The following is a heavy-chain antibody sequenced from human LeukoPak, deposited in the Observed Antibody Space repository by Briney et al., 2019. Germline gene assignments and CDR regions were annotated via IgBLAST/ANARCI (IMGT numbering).Heavy chain of an antibody. Sequence: GGSLRLSCAASGFTFSNYWMHWVRQAPGKGLVWVSRVKSDGSSTTYADSVNGRFTISRDNAKDTLYLQMNSLRADDTAVYYCARGPDCSGGSCYPGRFDYWGQGTLVTVSS. J-gene: IGHJ4*02. CDR1: GFTFSNYW. V-gene: IGHV3-74*01. D-gene: IGHD2-15*01. CDR2: VKSDGSST. CDR3: ARGPDCSGGSCYPGRFDY.